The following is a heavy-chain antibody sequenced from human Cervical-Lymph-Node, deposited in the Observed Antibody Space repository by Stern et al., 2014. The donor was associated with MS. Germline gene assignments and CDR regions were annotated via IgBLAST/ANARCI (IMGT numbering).Heavy chain of an antibody. CDR1: ENTFTGYY. V-gene: IGHV1-2*02. D-gene: IGHD1-26*01. CDR3: ARISLGSGIDY. J-gene: IGHJ4*02. CDR2: ISPNSGDT. Sequence: VQLVESGAEVKKPGASVKVTCKTSENTFTGYYIHLVRQAPGQGLEWMGWISPNSGDTNYAQRFQDRVSLTSDTSNSLAYMELDRLASDDTAVYYCARISLGSGIDYWGQGSLVTVSS.